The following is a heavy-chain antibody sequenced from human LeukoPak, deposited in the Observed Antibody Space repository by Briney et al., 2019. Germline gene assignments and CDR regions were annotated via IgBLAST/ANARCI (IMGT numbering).Heavy chain of an antibody. CDR3: ARDPRSDEGFDY. CDR2: IYYSGST. CDR1: GGSISSGGYY. Sequence: SQTLSLTCTVSGGSISSGGYYWSWIRQHPGKGLEWIGYIYYSGSTYYNPSLKSRVTISVDTSKNQFSLKLSSVTAADTAVYYCARDPRSDEGFDYWGQGTLVTVSS. J-gene: IGHJ4*02. V-gene: IGHV4-31*03.